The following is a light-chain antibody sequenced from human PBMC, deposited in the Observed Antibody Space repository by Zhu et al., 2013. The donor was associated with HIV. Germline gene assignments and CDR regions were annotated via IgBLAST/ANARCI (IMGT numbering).Light chain of an antibody. CDR1: SSDLGTYNY. V-gene: IGLV2-14*01. CDR2: EVS. CDR3: SSYTSSSTLEVV. J-gene: IGLJ2*01. Sequence: QSALTQPASVSASPGQSITISCTGTSSDLGTYNYVSWYQQHPGKAPKLMIYEVSNRPSGVSNRFSGSKSGNTASLTISGLQPEDEGDYYCSSYTSSSTLEVVFGGGTKLTVL.